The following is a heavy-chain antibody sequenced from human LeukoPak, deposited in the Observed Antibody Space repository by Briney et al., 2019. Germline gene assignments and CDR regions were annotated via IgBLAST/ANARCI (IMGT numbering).Heavy chain of an antibody. CDR1: GGSFSGYY. V-gene: IGHV4-34*01. CDR3: AAIVVVPAAIAY. J-gene: IGHJ4*02. Sequence: PSETLSLTCAVYGGSFSGYYWSWIRQPPGKGLEWIGEINHSGSTNYNPSLKSRVTISVDTSKNQFSLKLNSVTAADTAVYYCAAIVVVPAAIAYWGQGTLVTVSS. D-gene: IGHD2-2*01. CDR2: INHSGST.